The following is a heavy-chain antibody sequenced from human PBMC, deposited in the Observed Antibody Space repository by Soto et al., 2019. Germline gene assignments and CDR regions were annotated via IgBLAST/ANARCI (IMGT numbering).Heavy chain of an antibody. D-gene: IGHD2-2*01. CDR2: ISWNRANI. J-gene: IGHJ4*02. V-gene: IGHV3-9*01. Sequence: EVQLVESGGGLVQPGRSLRLSCAASGFNFGDHAMHWVRQRPGEGLEWVSSISWNRANIGYAASVKGRFSISRDNAENSLYLQMDSLTDEDTALYYCTKRRTGMPSEIDSWGQGTLVAVSS. CDR3: TKRRTGMPSEIDS. CDR1: GFNFGDHA.